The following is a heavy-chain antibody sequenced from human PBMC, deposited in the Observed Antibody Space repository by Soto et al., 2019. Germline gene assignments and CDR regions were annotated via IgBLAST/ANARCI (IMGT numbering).Heavy chain of an antibody. V-gene: IGHV2-5*02. CDR2: IYWDDDK. CDR3: AYLPCSGGSCYWFSFSGMDV. D-gene: IGHD2-15*01. CDR1: GFSLSTSGVG. Sequence: QITLKASGPTLVKPTQTLTLTCTFSGFSLSTSGVGVAWIRQPPGKPLEWLALIYWDDDKRYRPSLESRLTITKDTSKYPVVLTMTNIDSVDTATYYCAYLPCSGGSCYWFSFSGMDVWGQGTTVTVSS. J-gene: IGHJ6*02.